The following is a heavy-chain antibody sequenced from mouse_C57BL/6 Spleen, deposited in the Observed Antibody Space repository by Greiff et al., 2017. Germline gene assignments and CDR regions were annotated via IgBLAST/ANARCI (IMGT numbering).Heavy chain of an antibody. Sequence: EVQLQQSGPELVKPGASVKISCKASGYTFTDYYMNWVKQSHGKSLEWIGDINPNNGGTSYNQKFKGKATLTVDKSSSTAYMELRSLTSEDSAVYYCARRGYYCNGHYFDYWGQGTTLTVSS. CDR3: ARRGYYCNGHYFDY. CDR2: INPNNGGT. D-gene: IGHD2-1*01. J-gene: IGHJ2*01. V-gene: IGHV1-26*01. CDR1: GYTFTDYY.